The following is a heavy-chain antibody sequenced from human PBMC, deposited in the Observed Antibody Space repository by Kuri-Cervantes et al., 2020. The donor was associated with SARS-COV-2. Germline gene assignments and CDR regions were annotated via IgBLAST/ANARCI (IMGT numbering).Heavy chain of an antibody. J-gene: IGHJ5*02. Sequence: SETLSLTCTVSGGSISSSSYYWGWIRQPPGKGLEWIGSIYYSGSTYYNPSLKSRVTISVDTSKNQFSLKLSSVTAADTAVYYCARVDNHSRYGNNWFDPWGQGTLVTVSS. CDR1: GGSISSSSYY. V-gene: IGHV4-39*01. D-gene: IGHD6-13*01. CDR2: IYYSGST. CDR3: ARVDNHSRYGNNWFDP.